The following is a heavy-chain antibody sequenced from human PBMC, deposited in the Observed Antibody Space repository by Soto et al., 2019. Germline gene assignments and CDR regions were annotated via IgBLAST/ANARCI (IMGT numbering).Heavy chain of an antibody. CDR1: GGSISSGGYY. CDR3: ASGGGIAVAGTDRFEDAFDI. V-gene: IGHV4-31*03. J-gene: IGHJ3*02. CDR2: IYYGGST. D-gene: IGHD6-19*01. Sequence: SETLSLTCTVSGGSISSGGYYWSWIRQHPGKGLEWIGYIYYGGSTYYNPSLKSRVTISVDTSKNQFSLKLSSVTAADTAVYYCASGGGIAVAGTDRFEDAFDIWGQGTMVTVSS.